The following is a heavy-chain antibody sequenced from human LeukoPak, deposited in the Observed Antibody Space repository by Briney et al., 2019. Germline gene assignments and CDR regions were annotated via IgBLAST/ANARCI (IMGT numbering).Heavy chain of an antibody. CDR2: IFPSGGEI. D-gene: IGHD3-10*01. CDR3: ASGVRGVIMGSFDY. J-gene: IGHJ4*02. V-gene: IGHV3-23*01. Sequence: GGSLRLSCAASGFTFSTFAMIWVRQPPGKGLEWVSSIFPSGGEIHYADSVRGRFTISRDNSKSTLSLQMNSLRAEDTAVYYCASGVRGVIMGSFDYWGQGTLVTVSS. CDR1: GFTFSTFA.